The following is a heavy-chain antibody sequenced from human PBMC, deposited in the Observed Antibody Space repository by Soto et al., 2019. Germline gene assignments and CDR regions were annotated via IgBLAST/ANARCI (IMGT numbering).Heavy chain of an antibody. V-gene: IGHV3-48*03. J-gene: IGHJ4*02. Sequence: LRLSCAASGFSFSSCEMSWVRQAPGKGLEWVSYISGSGTSTQYSDSVKGRFTISRDNAKNSLHLQMNSLGAEDTAVYYCASKIVTPGYHYYDYWGQGTLVTV. CDR3: ASKIVTPGYHYYDY. D-gene: IGHD3-9*01. CDR2: ISGSGTST. CDR1: GFSFSSCE.